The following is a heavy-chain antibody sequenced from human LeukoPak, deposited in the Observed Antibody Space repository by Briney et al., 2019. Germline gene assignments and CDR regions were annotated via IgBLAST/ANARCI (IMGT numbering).Heavy chain of an antibody. CDR1: GFTFSTYG. V-gene: IGHV3-33*01. J-gene: IGHJ4*02. CDR2: IWYNGDNK. CDR3: ARDVGLRSAPRY. Sequence: GGSLRLSCAASGFTFSTYGMHWVRQAPGKGLEGVAVIWYNGDNKYYADSVQGRFTISRDNSKTTLSLQMNRLRAEDTAVYYCARDVGLRSAPRYWGQGTLVTVSS. D-gene: IGHD2/OR15-2a*01.